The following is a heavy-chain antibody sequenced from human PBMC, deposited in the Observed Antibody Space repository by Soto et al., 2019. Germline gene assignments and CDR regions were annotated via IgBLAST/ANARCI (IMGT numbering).Heavy chain of an antibody. J-gene: IGHJ4*02. D-gene: IGHD2-15*01. V-gene: IGHV3-30*18. CDR2: ISYDGSNK. CDR1: GFTFSSYG. CDR3: AKDLVGSNADYFDY. Sequence: PGGSLRLSCAASGFTFSSYGMHWVRQAPGKGLEWVAVISYDGSNKYYADSVKGRFTISRDNSKNTLYLQMNSLRAEDTAVYYCAKDLVGSNADYFDYWGQGTLVTVSS.